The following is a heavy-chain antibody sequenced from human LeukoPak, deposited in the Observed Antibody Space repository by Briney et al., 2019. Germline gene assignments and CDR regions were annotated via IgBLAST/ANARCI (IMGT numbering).Heavy chain of an antibody. CDR2: ISSSSSYI. V-gene: IGHV3-21*01. J-gene: IGHJ4*02. CDR1: GFTFSSYS. Sequence: GGSLRLSCAASGFTFSSYSMNWVRQAPGKGLEWVSSISSSSSYIYYADSVKGRFTISRDNAKNSLYLQMNSLRAEDTAVYYCARDSAVAAPEPLDYWGQGTLVTVSS. CDR3: ARDSAVAAPEPLDY. D-gene: IGHD6-19*01.